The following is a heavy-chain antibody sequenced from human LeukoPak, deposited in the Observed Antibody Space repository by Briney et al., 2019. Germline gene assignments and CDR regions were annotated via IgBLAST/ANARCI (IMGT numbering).Heavy chain of an antibody. CDR3: AKDHRYYYDSSGYYDYNWFDP. CDR2: IYYSGST. D-gene: IGHD3-22*01. J-gene: IGHJ5*02. V-gene: IGHV4-59*01. CDR1: GGSISSYY. Sequence: SETLSLTCTVSGGSISSYYWSWIRQPPGKGLEWIGYIYYSGSTNYNPSLKSRVTISVDTSKNQFSLKLSSVTAADTAVYYCAKDHRYYYDSSGYYDYNWFDPWGQGTLVTVSS.